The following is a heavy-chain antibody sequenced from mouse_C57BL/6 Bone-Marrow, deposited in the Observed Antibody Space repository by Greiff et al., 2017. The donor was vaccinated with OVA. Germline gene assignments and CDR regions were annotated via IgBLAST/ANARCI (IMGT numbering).Heavy chain of an antibody. CDR3: TTSYGSSYLDY. J-gene: IGHJ2*01. D-gene: IGHD1-1*01. CDR2: IDPENGDT. CDR1: GFNIKDDY. V-gene: IGHV14-4*01. Sequence: VQLKESGAELVRPGASVKLSCTASGFNIKDDYMHWVKQRPEQGLEWIGWIDPENGDTEYASKFQGKATITADTSSNTAYLQLSSLTSEDTAVYYCTTSYGSSYLDYWGQGTTLTVSS.